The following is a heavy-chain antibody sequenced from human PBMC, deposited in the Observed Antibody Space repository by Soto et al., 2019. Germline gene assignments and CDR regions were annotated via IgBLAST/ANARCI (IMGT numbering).Heavy chain of an antibody. CDR1: GLTFTTNA. CDR3: ATGETSKGYCSSTSCYAFDY. J-gene: IGHJ4*02. Sequence: GGSLRLSCAASGLTFTTNAMTWVRQAPGKGLEWVSSISDSGDFTYYADSVKGRFTISRDNPKNTLLLQMNNLRADDTAVYYCATGETSKGYCSSTSCYAFDYWGQGTLVTVSS. D-gene: IGHD2-2*01. CDR2: ISDSGDFT. V-gene: IGHV3-23*01.